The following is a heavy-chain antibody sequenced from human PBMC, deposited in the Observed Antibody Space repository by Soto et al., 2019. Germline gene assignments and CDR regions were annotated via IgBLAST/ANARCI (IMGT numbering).Heavy chain of an antibody. CDR1: GYSISSGYY. J-gene: IGHJ4*02. Sequence: SETLSLTCIVSGYSISSGYYWGWIRQPPGKGLEWIGSIYHSGSTSYNPSLKSRVTISVDTSRNQFSLRLSSVTAADTAVYYCARAQYSSSYLVPAYWGQGDLVTVSS. CDR2: IYHSGST. D-gene: IGHD6-13*01. CDR3: ARAQYSSSYLVPAY. V-gene: IGHV4-38-2*02.